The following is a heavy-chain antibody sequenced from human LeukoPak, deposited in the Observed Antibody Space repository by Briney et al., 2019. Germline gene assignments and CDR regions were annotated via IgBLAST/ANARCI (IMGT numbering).Heavy chain of an antibody. CDR3: ATPRRAARPQRTYYCDY. V-gene: IGHV4-34*01. J-gene: IGHJ4*02. CDR2: INHSGST. D-gene: IGHD6-6*01. CDR1: GGSFSGDY. Sequence: PSETLSLTCAVYGGSFSGDYWRWIRQPPGKGLEWIGEINHSGSTNYNPSLKSRVTISVDTSKNQFSLTLSSVTAADTAVYYCATPRRAARPQRTYYCDYWGQGTLVTVSS.